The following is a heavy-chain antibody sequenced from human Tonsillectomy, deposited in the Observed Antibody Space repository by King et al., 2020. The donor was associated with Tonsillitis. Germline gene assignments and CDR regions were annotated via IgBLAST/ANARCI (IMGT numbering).Heavy chain of an antibody. CDR3: VKGLEPVAFYSYYGLDV. CDR1: GFTFSNYD. D-gene: IGHD6-19*01. Sequence: QLVQSGGGVVQPGRSLRLSCAASGFTFSNYDMHWVRQAPGKGLEWVAGITYEGSNKYYGNRVKGRITISRDNSKKTLYLQMNSLKAEDTAVYYCVKGLEPVAFYSYYGLDVWGQGTTVTVSS. CDR2: ITYEGSNK. J-gene: IGHJ6*02. V-gene: IGHV3-30*18.